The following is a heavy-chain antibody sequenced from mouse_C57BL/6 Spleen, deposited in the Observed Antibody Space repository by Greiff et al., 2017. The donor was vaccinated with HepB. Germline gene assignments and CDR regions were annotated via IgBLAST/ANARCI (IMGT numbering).Heavy chain of an antibody. V-gene: IGHV1-50*01. D-gene: IGHD2-1*01. Sequence: VQLQQPGAELVKPGASVKLSRKASGYTFTSYWMQWVKQRPGQGLEWIGEIDPSDSYTNYNQKFKGKATLTVDTSSSTAYMQLSSLTSEDSAVYYCARKIYQGYFDVWGTGTTVTVSS. J-gene: IGHJ1*03. CDR1: GYTFTSYW. CDR2: IDPSDSYT. CDR3: ARKIYQGYFDV.